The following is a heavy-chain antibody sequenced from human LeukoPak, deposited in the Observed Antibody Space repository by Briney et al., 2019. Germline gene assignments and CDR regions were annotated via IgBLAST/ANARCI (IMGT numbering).Heavy chain of an antibody. V-gene: IGHV3-30*04. D-gene: IGHD5-24*01. J-gene: IGHJ4*02. CDR2: ISYDGSNK. Sequence: PGRSLRLYCAASGFTFSSYAMHWVRQAPGKGLEWVAVISYDGSNKYYADSVKGRFTISRDNSKNTLYLQMNSLRAEDTAVYYCARDYKYAFDNWGQGTLVTVSS. CDR3: ARDYKYAFDN. CDR1: GFTFSSYA.